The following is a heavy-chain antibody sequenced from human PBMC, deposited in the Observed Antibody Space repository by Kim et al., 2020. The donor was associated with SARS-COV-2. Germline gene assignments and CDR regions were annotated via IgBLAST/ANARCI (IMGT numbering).Heavy chain of an antibody. CDR2: IYSGGST. CDR3: AANYDFWSGDSY. J-gene: IGHJ1*01. Sequence: GGSLRLSCAASGFTVSSNYMSWVRQAPGKGLEWVSVIYSGGSTYYADSVKGRFTISRDNSKNTLYLQMNSLRAEDTAVYYCAANYDFWSGDSYWGQGTLVTVSS. D-gene: IGHD3-3*01. CDR1: GFTVSSNY. V-gene: IGHV3-66*01.